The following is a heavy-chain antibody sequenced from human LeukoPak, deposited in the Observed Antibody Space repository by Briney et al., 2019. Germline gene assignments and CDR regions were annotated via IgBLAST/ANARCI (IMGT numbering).Heavy chain of an antibody. Sequence: GASVKVSCKASGHTFTGFYMHWVRQAPGQGLEWVGWINPNSGDTNYAQKFQGRVTMTRDTSISTAYMELSRLRSDDTAVYYCARDGVRGAFGLFDYWGQGTLVTVSS. CDR2: INPNSGDT. CDR3: ARDGVRGAFGLFDY. V-gene: IGHV1-2*02. CDR1: GHTFTGFY. J-gene: IGHJ4*02. D-gene: IGHD3-10*01.